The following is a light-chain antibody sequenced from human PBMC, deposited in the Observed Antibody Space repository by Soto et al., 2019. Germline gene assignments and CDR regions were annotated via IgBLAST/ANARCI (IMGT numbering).Light chain of an antibody. CDR2: DAS. Sequence: DVQMTQSPSSLSASVGDRVTITCQASQDIGKFLNWYQQKPGQAPRVLIYDASILETGVPARFSGAGSGTHFTFTISSLQPEDIATYYCQQYDNVVFTFGPGTKVDFK. V-gene: IGKV1-33*01. CDR3: QQYDNVVFT. CDR1: QDIGKF. J-gene: IGKJ3*01.